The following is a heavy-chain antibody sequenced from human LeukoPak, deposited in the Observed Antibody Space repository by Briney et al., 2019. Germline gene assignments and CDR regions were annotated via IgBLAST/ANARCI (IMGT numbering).Heavy chain of an antibody. D-gene: IGHD6-13*01. CDR2: INPNSGGT. CDR3: ARAEGYSSSWYVDY. CDR1: GYTFTGYY. Sequence: GASVKVSCKASGYTFTGYYMHWVRQAPGQGLEWMGWINPNSGGTNYAQKFQGRVTMTRDTSISTAYMELSRLRSDDTAVYYCARAEGYSSSWYVDYWGQGTLVTVSS. V-gene: IGHV1-2*02. J-gene: IGHJ4*02.